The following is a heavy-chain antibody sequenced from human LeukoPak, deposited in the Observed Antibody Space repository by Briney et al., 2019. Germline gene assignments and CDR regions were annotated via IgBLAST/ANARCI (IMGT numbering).Heavy chain of an antibody. CDR2: IIPIFGIA. D-gene: IGHD3-22*01. Sequence: GASVKVSCKASGGTFSSYAISWVRQAPGQGLEWMGRIIPIFGIANYAQKFQGRVTITADKSTNTAYMELSSLRSEDTAVYYCARVGGHCYYSSLFDYWGQGTLVTVSS. J-gene: IGHJ4*02. CDR3: ARVGGHCYYSSLFDY. CDR1: GGTFSSYA. V-gene: IGHV1-69*04.